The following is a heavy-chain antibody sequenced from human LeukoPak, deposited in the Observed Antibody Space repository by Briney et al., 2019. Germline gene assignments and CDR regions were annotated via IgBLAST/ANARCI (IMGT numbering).Heavy chain of an antibody. CDR1: GFTFSDYF. CDR3: ARGYLKLDY. CDR2: IDSSGTI. D-gene: IGHD1-7*01. J-gene: IGHJ4*02. Sequence: PGGSLRLSCAASGFTFSDYFMSWIRQGPGKGLEWVSHIDSSGTIYYADSVKGRATISRDNAKNSLYLQMNSLRAEDTAVYYCARGYLKLDYWGQGTLVTVSS. V-gene: IGHV3-11*04.